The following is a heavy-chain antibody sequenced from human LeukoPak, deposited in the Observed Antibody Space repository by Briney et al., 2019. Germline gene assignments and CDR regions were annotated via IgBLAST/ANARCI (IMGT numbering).Heavy chain of an antibody. D-gene: IGHD6-6*01. CDR1: GGSLSTYD. CDR2: MSHDGNT. Sequence: SETLSLTCAVYGGSLSTYDWSWIPQTPEKGLEWIGKMSHDGNTKYNPSLKRRITISADAFRTQVSLKLTSVTAADTAIYYCARGPSSSYGAWFGPWGQGTLVTVSS. CDR3: ARGPSSSYGAWFGP. V-gene: IGHV4-34*01. J-gene: IGHJ5*02.